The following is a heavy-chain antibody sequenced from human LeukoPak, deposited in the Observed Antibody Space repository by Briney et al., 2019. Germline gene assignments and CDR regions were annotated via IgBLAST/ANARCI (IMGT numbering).Heavy chain of an antibody. CDR3: ARSYSSGWYAPIDY. CDR1: GFTFSSYA. CDR2: ISYDGSNK. J-gene: IGHJ4*02. Sequence: GGSLRLSCAASGFTFSSYAIHWVRQAPGKGLEWVAVISYDGSNKYYADSVKGRFTISRDNSKNTLYLQMNSLRAEDTAVYYCARSYSSGWYAPIDYWGQGTLVTVSS. D-gene: IGHD6-19*01. V-gene: IGHV3-30-3*01.